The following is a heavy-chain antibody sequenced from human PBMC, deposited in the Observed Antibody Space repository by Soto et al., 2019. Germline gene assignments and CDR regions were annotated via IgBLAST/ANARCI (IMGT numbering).Heavy chain of an antibody. Sequence: QVQLVQSGAEVKKPGASVKVSCKTSGYTFTNFGRSWVRQAPGQGLDWMGWISAYNGNTTYAQNFQGRVTMTTYTSTRTDYMELRSLRSDDTAVYYCARGGTPIDYCGQGTLVTVSS. CDR1: GYTFTNFG. CDR2: ISAYNGNT. CDR3: ARGGTPIDY. D-gene: IGHD3-16*01. V-gene: IGHV1-18*01. J-gene: IGHJ4*02.